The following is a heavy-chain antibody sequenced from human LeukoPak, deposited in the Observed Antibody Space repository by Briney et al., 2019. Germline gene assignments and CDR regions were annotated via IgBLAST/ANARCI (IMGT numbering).Heavy chain of an antibody. CDR3: ARHFRREVLIGSAFDI. CDR1: GFTFSYYT. D-gene: IGHD3-22*01. V-gene: IGHV4-59*05. Sequence: PGGSLRLSCTASGFTFSYYTMNWVRQAPGKGLEWIVSIYYDGTTYYNPSLKSRVTTSIDTSKKQFSLNLSAVTATDTAVYYCARHFRREVLIGSAFDIWGQGTMVTVSS. CDR2: IYYDGTT. J-gene: IGHJ3*02.